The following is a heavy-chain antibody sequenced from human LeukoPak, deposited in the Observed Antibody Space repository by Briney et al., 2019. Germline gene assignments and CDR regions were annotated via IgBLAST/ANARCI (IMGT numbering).Heavy chain of an antibody. CDR3: ARDLAFSSSTGYFDY. J-gene: IGHJ4*02. CDR2: IYTSGST. D-gene: IGHD6-6*01. CDR1: GGSISSGSYY. Sequence: PSETLSLTCTVSGGSISSGSYYWSWIRQPAGKGLEWIGRIYTSGSTNYNPSLKSRVTISVDTSENQFSLKLSSVTAADTAVYYCARDLAFSSSTGYFDYWGQGTLVTVSS. V-gene: IGHV4-61*02.